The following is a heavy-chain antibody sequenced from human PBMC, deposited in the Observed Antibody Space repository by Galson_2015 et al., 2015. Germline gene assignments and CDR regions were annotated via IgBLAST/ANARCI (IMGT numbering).Heavy chain of an antibody. J-gene: IGHJ5*02. CDR1: GGTFSSYA. V-gene: IGHV1-69*13. D-gene: IGHD4-17*01. Sequence: SVKVSCKASGGTFSSYAISWVRQAPGQGLEWMGGIIPIFGTANYAQKFQGRVTITAGESTSTAYMELSSLRSEDTAVYYCARERDYGDPNWFDPWGQGTLVTVSS. CDR2: IIPIFGTA. CDR3: ARERDYGDPNWFDP.